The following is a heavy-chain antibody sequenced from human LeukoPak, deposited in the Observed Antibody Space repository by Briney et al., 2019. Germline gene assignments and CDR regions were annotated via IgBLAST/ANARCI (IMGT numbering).Heavy chain of an antibody. J-gene: IGHJ2*01. Sequence: RPGGSLRLSCAASGFTFSSYAMSWVRQAPGKGLEWVSLISGSGGSTYYADSVKGRFTISRDNSKNTLYLQMNSLRAEDTAVYYCAKTGRSNWYFDLWGRGTLVTVSS. CDR2: ISGSGGST. CDR1: GFTFSSYA. CDR3: AKTGRSNWYFDL. D-gene: IGHD1-26*01. V-gene: IGHV3-23*01.